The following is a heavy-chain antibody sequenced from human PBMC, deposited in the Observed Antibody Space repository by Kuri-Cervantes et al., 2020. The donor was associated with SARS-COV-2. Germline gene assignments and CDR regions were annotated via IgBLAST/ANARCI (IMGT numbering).Heavy chain of an antibody. V-gene: IGHV3-23*01. CDR2: ISGSGGST. D-gene: IGHD1-1*01. Sequence: GGSLRLSCAASGFTFSSYAMSWVRQAPGKGLDWVSAISGSGGSTYYADSVKGRFTISRDNAKNMLFLQMNSLRAEDTAVYYCVRDGDHWNFDYWGQGTLVTVSS. CDR3: VRDGDHWNFDY. CDR1: GFTFSSYA. J-gene: IGHJ4*02.